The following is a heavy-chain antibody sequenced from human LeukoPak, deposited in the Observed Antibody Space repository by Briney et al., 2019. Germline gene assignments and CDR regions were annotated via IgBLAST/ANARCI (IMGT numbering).Heavy chain of an antibody. CDR1: GYTFTSYD. Sequence: ASVKVSCKASGYTFTSYDINWVRRATGQGLEWMGWMNPNSGNTGYAQKFQGRVTITRNTSISTAYMELSRLRSEDTAVYYCARNERSGYPPGVGMDVWGQGTTVTVSS. CDR3: ARNERSGYPPGVGMDV. D-gene: IGHD3-3*01. CDR2: MNPNSGNT. V-gene: IGHV1-8*01. J-gene: IGHJ6*02.